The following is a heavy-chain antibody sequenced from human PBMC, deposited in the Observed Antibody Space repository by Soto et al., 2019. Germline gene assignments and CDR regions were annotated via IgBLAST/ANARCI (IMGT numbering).Heavy chain of an antibody. CDR1: GDSISNYY. D-gene: IGHD6-13*01. Sequence: QVQLQESGPGLVKPSETLSLTCTVSGDSISNYYWSWIRQPPGKGLEWIGYIYYSGSTNYNPSLKSRVNRSVDTSKNQFSLKRSSVTAADTAVYYCARHLWVGSSWYLGAFDIWGQGTMVTVSS. CDR3: ARHLWVGSSWYLGAFDI. CDR2: IYYSGST. J-gene: IGHJ3*02. V-gene: IGHV4-59*08.